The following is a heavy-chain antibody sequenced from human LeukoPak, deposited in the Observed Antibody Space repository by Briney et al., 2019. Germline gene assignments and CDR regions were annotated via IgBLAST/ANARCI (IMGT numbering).Heavy chain of an antibody. V-gene: IGHV1-69*13. D-gene: IGHD6-13*01. CDR2: IIPIFGTA. CDR1: GGTFSSYA. Sequence: SVKVSCKASGGTFSSYAISWVRQAPGQGLEWMGGIIPIFGTANYAQKFQGRVTITADESTSTAHMELSSLRSDDTAVYFRAKVRAGAVAFDVWGQGTMVTVSS. CDR3: AKVRAGAVAFDV. J-gene: IGHJ3*01.